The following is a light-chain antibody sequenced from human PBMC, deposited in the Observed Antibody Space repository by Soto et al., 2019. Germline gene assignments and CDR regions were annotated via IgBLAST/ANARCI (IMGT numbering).Light chain of an antibody. CDR1: QSVSSNF. CDR3: QQYGSSPLT. Sequence: EIVLTQSPGTLSLSPGEGATLSCRASQSVSSNFLAWYQHKPGQAPRLLIYGASSRATGIPDRFSGSGSGTDFTLTISRLEAEDFAVYYCQQYGSSPLTFGGGTKVEIK. CDR2: GAS. V-gene: IGKV3-20*01. J-gene: IGKJ4*01.